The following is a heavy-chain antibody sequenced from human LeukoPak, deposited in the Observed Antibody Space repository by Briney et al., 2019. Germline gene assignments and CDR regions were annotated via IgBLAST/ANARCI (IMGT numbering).Heavy chain of an antibody. CDR2: INHSGST. CDR3: ASLWPYQLSAFDI. J-gene: IGHJ3*02. Sequence: SGTLSLTCAVYGGSFSGYYWSWIRQPPGKGLEWIGEINHSGSTNYNPSLKSRVTISVDTSKNQFSLKLSSVTAADTAVYYCASLWPYQLSAFDIWGQGTMVTVSS. D-gene: IGHD2-2*01. V-gene: IGHV4-34*01. CDR1: GGSFSGYY.